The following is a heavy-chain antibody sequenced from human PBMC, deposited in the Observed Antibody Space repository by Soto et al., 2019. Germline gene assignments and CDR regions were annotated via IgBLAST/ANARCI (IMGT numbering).Heavy chain of an antibody. D-gene: IGHD3-3*01. Sequence: PSETLSLTCTVSCGSISSSSYYWGWIRQPPGKGLEWIGSIYYSGSTYYNPSLKSRVTISVDTSKNQFSLKLSSVTAADTAVYYCATNYDFWSGYRIDYYGMDVWGQGTTVTVSS. CDR3: ATNYDFWSGYRIDYYGMDV. V-gene: IGHV4-39*01. J-gene: IGHJ6*02. CDR1: CGSISSSSYY. CDR2: IYYSGST.